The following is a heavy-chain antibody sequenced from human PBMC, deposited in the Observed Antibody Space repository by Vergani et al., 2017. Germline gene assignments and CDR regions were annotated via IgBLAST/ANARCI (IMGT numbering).Heavy chain of an antibody. Sequence: VQLVESGGGLVQPGGSLRLSCAASGFTVSSNYMSWVRQAPGKGLEWVAVISYDGSNKYYADSVKGRFTISRDNSKNTLYLQMNSLRAEDTAVYYCARDWDSSSPFDYWGQGTLVTVSS. CDR2: ISYDGSNK. CDR1: GFTVSSNY. J-gene: IGHJ4*02. CDR3: ARDWDSSSPFDY. V-gene: IGHV3-30*03. D-gene: IGHD6-13*01.